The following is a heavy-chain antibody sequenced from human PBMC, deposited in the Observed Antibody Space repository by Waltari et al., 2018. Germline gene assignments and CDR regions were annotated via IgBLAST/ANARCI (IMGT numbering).Heavy chain of an antibody. Sequence: QVQLVQSGAEVKKPGASVKVSCKASGYTFTSYDINWVRQATGQGLEWMGWTNPNSGNTGYAQKFQGRVTMTRNTSISTAYMELSSLRSEDTAVYYCARGRGSQLGPTLYWYFDLWGRGTLVTVSS. J-gene: IGHJ2*01. CDR3: ARGRGSQLGPTLYWYFDL. D-gene: IGHD1-1*01. CDR2: TNPNSGNT. V-gene: IGHV1-8*01. CDR1: GYTFTSYD.